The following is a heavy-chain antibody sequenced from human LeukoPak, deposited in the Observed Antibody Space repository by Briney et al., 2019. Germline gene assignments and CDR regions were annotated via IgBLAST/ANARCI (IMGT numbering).Heavy chain of an antibody. CDR1: GFTFSSYA. V-gene: IGHV3-23*01. CDR2: ITGIADSV. J-gene: IGHJ6*03. D-gene: IGHD2-2*01. Sequence: GGSLRLSCAASGFTFSSYAMTWVRQAPGKGLEYVSAITGIADSVNYADSVKGRFTISRDNSKNTLYLQINSLRVEDTAVYYCAKGTVVDYYYYYYMDVWGKGTTVTVSS. CDR3: AKGTVVDYYYYYYMDV.